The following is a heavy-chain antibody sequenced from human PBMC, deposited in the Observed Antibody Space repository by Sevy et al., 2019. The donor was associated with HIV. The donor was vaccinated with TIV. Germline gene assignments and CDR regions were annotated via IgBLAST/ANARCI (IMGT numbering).Heavy chain of an antibody. V-gene: IGHV3-33*01. CDR3: ARDKLLPVMITMVRGALSYYFDY. CDR2: IWYDGSNK. CDR1: GFTFSDYG. J-gene: IGHJ4*02. D-gene: IGHD3-10*01. Sequence: GGSLRLSCAASGFTFSDYGMHWVRQAPGKGLEWVAVIWYDGSNKYYAESVKGRFTISKDNSKITLYVQMNSLRAEDKAVYYCARDKLLPVMITMVRGALSYYFDYWGQGTLVTVSS.